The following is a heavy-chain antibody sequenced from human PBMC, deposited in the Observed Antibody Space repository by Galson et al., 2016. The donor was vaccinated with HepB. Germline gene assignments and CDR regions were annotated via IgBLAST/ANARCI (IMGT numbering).Heavy chain of an antibody. V-gene: IGHV4-59*01. CDR2: IYYSGST. J-gene: IGHJ4*02. CDR3: ARGDGYNFH. CDR1: GGSISSYY. D-gene: IGHD5-24*01. Sequence: SETLSLTCTVSGGSISSYYWSWIRQPPGKGLEWIGYIYYSGSTNYNPSLKSLVTISVDTSKNQFSLKLSSVTAADTAVYYCARGDGYNFHWGQGTLVTVSS.